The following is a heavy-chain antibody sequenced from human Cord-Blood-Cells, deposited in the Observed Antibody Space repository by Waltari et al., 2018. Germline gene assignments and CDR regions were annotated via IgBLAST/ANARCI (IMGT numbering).Heavy chain of an antibody. CDR2: IYYRGST. V-gene: IGHV4-39*01. CDR1: GGSISSSSYY. J-gene: IGHJ4*02. Sequence: QLQLQESGPGLVKPSETLSLTCTVSGGSISSSSYYWGWIRQPPGRGLEWVGSIYYRGSTSHNPSRKWRVTISVDTTKNQFHLKRSSVTAAETAVYYCARQGVVVPAAPFFDYWGQGTLVTVSS. D-gene: IGHD2-2*01. CDR3: ARQGVVVPAAPFFDY.